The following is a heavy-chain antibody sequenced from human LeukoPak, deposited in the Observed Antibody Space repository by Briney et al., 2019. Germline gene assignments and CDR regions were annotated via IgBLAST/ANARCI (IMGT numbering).Heavy chain of an antibody. V-gene: IGHV3-74*01. D-gene: IGHD1-14*01. J-gene: IGHJ4*02. Sequence: GGSLRLSCAASGLTLSPYWMHWVRQAPGKGLVWASHISTDGTVTTYADSVKGRFAISRDNAKSTLYLQMNSLRAEDTAVYYCVRDSNLSFDYWGRGSLVTVSS. CDR1: GLTLSPYW. CDR3: VRDSNLSFDY. CDR2: ISTDGTVT.